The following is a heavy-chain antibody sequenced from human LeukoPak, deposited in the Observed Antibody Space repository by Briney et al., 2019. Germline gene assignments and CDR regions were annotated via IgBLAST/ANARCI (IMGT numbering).Heavy chain of an antibody. D-gene: IGHD4-11*01. CDR3: ARAQDTVTTRVSGFNWFDP. CDR2: IYTSGST. Sequence: SETLSLTCTVSGGSISSYYWSWIRQPAGKGLEWIGRIYTSGSTNYNPSLKSRVTMSVDTSKNQFSLKLSSVTAADTAVYYCARAQDTVTTRVSGFNWFDPWGQGTLVTVSS. V-gene: IGHV4-4*07. CDR1: GGSISSYY. J-gene: IGHJ5*02.